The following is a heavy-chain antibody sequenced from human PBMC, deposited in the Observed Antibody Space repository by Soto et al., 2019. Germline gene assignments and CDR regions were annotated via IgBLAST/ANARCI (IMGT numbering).Heavy chain of an antibody. CDR1: GFTFSSYG. D-gene: IGHD5-18*01. V-gene: IGHV3-30*18. Sequence: PGGSLRLSCAASGFTFSSYGMHWVRQAPGKGLEWVAIISYDGSNTYYADSVKGRFTISRDNSKNTLYLQMNSLRAEDTSVYYCAKAVGSYGNFDYWGQGTLVTVSS. CDR2: ISYDGSNT. J-gene: IGHJ4*02. CDR3: AKAVGSYGNFDY.